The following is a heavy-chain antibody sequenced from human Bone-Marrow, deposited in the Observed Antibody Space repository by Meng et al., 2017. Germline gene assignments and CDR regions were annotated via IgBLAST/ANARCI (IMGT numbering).Heavy chain of an antibody. D-gene: IGHD3-22*01. J-gene: IGHJ3*02. CDR3: ARAHYYDSSGYYFSSGGADAFDI. CDR2: MNPNSGNT. V-gene: IGHV1-8*01. CDR1: GYTFTSYD. Sequence: ASVKVSCKASGYTFTSYDINWVRQATGQGLEWMGWMNPNSGNTGYAQKFQGRVTITRNTSISTAYMELSSLRSEDTAVYYCARAHYYDSSGYYFSSGGADAFDIWGQGTKVTVSS.